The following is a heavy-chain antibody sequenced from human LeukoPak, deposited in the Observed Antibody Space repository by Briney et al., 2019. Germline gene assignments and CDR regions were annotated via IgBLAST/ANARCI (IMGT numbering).Heavy chain of an antibody. CDR1: RFTFSSYA. V-gene: IGHV3-23*01. D-gene: IGHD3-10*01. CDR3: AKVAYYYGSGSYVDY. Sequence: PGGSLTLSCAASRFTFSSYAMSWVRQAPGKGLEWVSAISGSGGSTYYADSVKGRFTISRDNSKNTLYLQMNSLRAEDTAVYYCAKVAYYYGSGSYVDYWGQGTLVTVSS. CDR2: ISGSGGST. J-gene: IGHJ4*02.